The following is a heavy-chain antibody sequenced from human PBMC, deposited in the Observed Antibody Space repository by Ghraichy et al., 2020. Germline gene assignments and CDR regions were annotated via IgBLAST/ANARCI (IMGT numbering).Heavy chain of an antibody. V-gene: IGHV1-69*13. CDR3: ASTSSSQILFDY. Sequence: SVKVSCKASGGTFSSYAISWVRQAPGQGLEWMGGIIPIFGTANYAQKFQGRVTITADESTSTAYMELSSLRSEDTAVYYCASTSSSQILFDYWGQGTLVTVSS. J-gene: IGHJ4*02. CDR2: IIPIFGTA. CDR1: GGTFSSYA. D-gene: IGHD6-13*01.